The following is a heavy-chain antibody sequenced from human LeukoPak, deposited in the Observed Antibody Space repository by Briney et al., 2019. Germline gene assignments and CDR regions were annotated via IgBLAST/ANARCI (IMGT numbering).Heavy chain of an antibody. CDR2: INTSGGST. D-gene: IGHD2-2*01. CDR3: AKGGVVSDIVVVPLTN. CDR1: GFTFRHYD. Sequence: PGETLRLSCVASGFTFRHYDMSWVRQAPGKGLEWVSSINTSGGSTYYADSLQGRFTISRDNSKNTLHLQMNSLRAEDTAVYYCAKGGVVSDIVVVPLTNWGQGTLVTVSS. J-gene: IGHJ4*02. V-gene: IGHV3-23*01.